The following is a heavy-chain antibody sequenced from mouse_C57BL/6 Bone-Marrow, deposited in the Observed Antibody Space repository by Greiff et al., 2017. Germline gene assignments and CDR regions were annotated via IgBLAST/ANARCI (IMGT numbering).Heavy chain of an antibody. CDR3: ARRGIHYYGSSPAWFAD. Sequence: QVQLQQSGAELMKPGASVKLSCKATGYTFTGYWIEWVKQRPGHGLEWIGEILPGSGSTNYNEKFKGKATFTADTSSNTAYMQLSSLTTEDSAIYYCARRGIHYYGSSPAWFADWGQGTLVTVAA. J-gene: IGHJ3*01. D-gene: IGHD1-1*01. V-gene: IGHV1-9*01. CDR2: ILPGSGST. CDR1: GYTFTGYW.